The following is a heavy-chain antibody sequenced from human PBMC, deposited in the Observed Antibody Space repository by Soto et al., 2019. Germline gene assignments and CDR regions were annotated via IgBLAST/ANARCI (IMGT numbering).Heavy chain of an antibody. J-gene: IGHJ6*02. V-gene: IGHV6-1*01. CDR3: ARDALIAAAGNHYYGMDV. CDR1: GDRVSSNSSA. Sequence: PSQALSLTCAISGDRVSSNSSAWNCIRQSPSRGLEWLGRTYYRSKWYNDYAGSVKSRITINPDTSKNQFFLQLNSVTPEDTAVYYCARDALIAAAGNHYYGMDVWGQGTMVTVSS. D-gene: IGHD6-13*01. CDR2: TYYRSKWYN.